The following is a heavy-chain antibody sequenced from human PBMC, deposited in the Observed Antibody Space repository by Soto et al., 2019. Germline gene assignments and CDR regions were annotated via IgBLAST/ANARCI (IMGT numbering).Heavy chain of an antibody. CDR2: IYYSGST. V-gene: IGHV4-39*01. CDR1: DGSISSISYY. D-gene: IGHD6-6*01. CDR3: ASYPQYSSSSVDY. Sequence: SETLSHTYTVSDGSISSISYYWVWIRQPPGKGLEWIGSIYYSGSTYYNPSLKSRVTISVDTSKNQFSLKLSSVTAADTAVYYCASYPQYSSSSVDYWGQGNLVTGSS. J-gene: IGHJ4*02.